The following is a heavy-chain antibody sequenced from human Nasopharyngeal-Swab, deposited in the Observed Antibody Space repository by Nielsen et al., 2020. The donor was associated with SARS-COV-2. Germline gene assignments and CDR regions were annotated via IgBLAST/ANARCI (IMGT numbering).Heavy chain of an antibody. CDR3: ARDLGSTFYYFDY. V-gene: IGHV3-30-3*01. CDR2: ISYDGSNK. Sequence: WIRQPPGKGLEWVAVISYDGSNKYYADSVKGRFTISRDNSKNMLYLQMNSLRAEDTAVYYCARDLGSTFYYFDYWGQGTPVTVSS. J-gene: IGHJ4*02. D-gene: IGHD3-10*01.